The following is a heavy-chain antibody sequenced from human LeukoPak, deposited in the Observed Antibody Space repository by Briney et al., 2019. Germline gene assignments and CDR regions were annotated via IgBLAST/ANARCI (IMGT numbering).Heavy chain of an antibody. CDR1: GFTFSSYE. D-gene: IGHD5-24*01. V-gene: IGHV3-48*03. J-gene: IGHJ5*02. CDR3: TKWLSFDP. Sequence: GGSLRLSCAASGFTFSSYEMNWVRQAPGKGLEWVSYISGSGSTIYYADSVKGRFTISRDNAKNSLYLQMNSLRAEDTAIYYCTKWLSFDPWGQGTLVTVSS. CDR2: ISGSGSTI.